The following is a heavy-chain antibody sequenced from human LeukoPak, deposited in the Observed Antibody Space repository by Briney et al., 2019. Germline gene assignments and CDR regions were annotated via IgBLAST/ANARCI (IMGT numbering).Heavy chain of an antibody. D-gene: IGHD3-22*01. CDR2: INPIFGTA. Sequence: SVKVSCKASGYTFTGYYMHWVRQAPGQGLEWMGWINPIFGTANYAQKFQGRVTITTDESTSTAYMELSSLRSEDTAAYYCARAPYYYDSSSYYKLGFFDYWGQGTLVTVSS. CDR1: GYTFTGYY. CDR3: ARAPYYYDSSSYYKLGFFDY. J-gene: IGHJ4*02. V-gene: IGHV1-69*05.